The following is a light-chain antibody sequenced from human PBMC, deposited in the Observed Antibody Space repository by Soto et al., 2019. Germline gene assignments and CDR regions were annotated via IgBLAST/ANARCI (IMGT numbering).Light chain of an antibody. J-gene: IGLJ2*01. Sequence: QSVLPQPPSASGTPGQRVTISCSGSSSNIGSNTVNWYQQLPGTAPKLLIYSNNQRPSGVPDRFSGSESGTSASLAISGLQSEDEADYYCAAWDDSLNAVVFGGGTKVTVL. V-gene: IGLV1-44*01. CDR1: SSNIGSNT. CDR3: AAWDDSLNAVV. CDR2: SNN.